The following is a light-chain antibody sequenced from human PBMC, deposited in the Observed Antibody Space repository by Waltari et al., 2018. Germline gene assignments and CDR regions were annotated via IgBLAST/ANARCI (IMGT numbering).Light chain of an antibody. CDR3: MQTTLLPLT. CDR1: QSLWHSDGKTY. CDR2: EVS. Sequence: EIVMTQSPPSLSVTPGQTASISCKSTQSLWHSDGKTYLNWYLQKPGQPPQLLIHEVSKRFSGVSDRFSGGGSGTDLTLKISRVEADDVGLYYCMQTTLLPLTFGGGTKVEIK. J-gene: IGKJ4*01. V-gene: IGKV2D-29*01.